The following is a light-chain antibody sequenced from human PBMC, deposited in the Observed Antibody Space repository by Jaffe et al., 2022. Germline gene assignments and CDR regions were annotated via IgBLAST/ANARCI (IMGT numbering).Light chain of an antibody. CDR2: EVS. CDR1: STDVGTYDS. CDR3: TYCIAYTSSDTLQV. Sequence: QSALTQPASVSGSPGQSITISCTATSTDVGTYDSVSWYQQHPGKAPKLIIYEVSNRPLGVSNRFSGSKSGNTASLTISGLQAEDEADYYCTYCIAYTSSDTLQVFGGGTKLTVL. J-gene: IGLJ3*02. V-gene: IGLV2-14*01.